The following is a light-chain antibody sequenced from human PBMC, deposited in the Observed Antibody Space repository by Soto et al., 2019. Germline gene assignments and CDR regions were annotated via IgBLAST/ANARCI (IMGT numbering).Light chain of an antibody. J-gene: IGKJ5*01. CDR2: GAS. CDR3: QQYGSSPDT. CDR1: QSVSSSY. Sequence: EIGVAQGPGPPFFSPGEKTTPSCRASQSVSSSYLAWYQQKPGQAPRLLFYGASSRATGIPDRFSGSGSGTDFTLTISRLEPEDFAVYYCQQYGSSPDTFGQGTRL. V-gene: IGKV3-20*01.